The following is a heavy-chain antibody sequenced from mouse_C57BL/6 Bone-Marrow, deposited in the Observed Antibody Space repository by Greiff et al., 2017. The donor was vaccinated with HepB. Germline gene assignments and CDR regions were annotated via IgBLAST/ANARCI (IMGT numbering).Heavy chain of an antibody. CDR1: GFTFSDYG. D-gene: IGHD1-1*01. J-gene: IGHJ1*03. Sequence: DVMLVESGGGLVKPGGSLKLSCAASGFTFSDYGMHWVRQAPEKGLEWVAYISSGSSTIYYADTVKGRFTISRDNAKNTLFLQMTSLRSEDTAMYYCATYYYGSSWYFDVWGTGTTVTGSS. CDR2: ISSGSSTI. V-gene: IGHV5-17*01. CDR3: ATYYYGSSWYFDV.